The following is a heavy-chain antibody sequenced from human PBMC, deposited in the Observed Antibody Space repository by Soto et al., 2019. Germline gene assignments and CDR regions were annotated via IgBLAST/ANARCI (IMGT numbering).Heavy chain of an antibody. CDR3: TLYDSSGIPPEDGMDV. CDR2: VKSATSGGTT. Sequence: PGGSLRVSCAAAGFDFTHAWLNWVRQSPGKGLEWVGLVKSATSGGTTDYAAPVKGRFTISRDDSKNTLYLQMNSLKTEDTAVYYCTLYDSSGIPPEDGMDVWGQGTTVTV. CDR1: GFDFTHAW. V-gene: IGHV3-15*01. D-gene: IGHD3-22*01. J-gene: IGHJ6*02.